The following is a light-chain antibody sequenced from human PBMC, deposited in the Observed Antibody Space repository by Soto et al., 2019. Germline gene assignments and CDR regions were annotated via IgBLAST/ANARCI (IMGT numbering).Light chain of an antibody. Sequence: QSVLTQPPSVSAAPGQKVTISCSGSSANIGNNYVSWYQRLPGAAPKLLIYENDKPPSGTPDRFSGSKSCTSATLVITGLQPGDEADYYCATWDGSPSPAQVFGGGTKLTVL. V-gene: IGLV1-51*02. CDR2: END. J-gene: IGLJ3*02. CDR1: SANIGNNY. CDR3: ATWDGSPSPAQV.